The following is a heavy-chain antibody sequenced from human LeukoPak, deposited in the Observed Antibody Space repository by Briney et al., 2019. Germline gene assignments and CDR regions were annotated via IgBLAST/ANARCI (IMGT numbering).Heavy chain of an antibody. Sequence: ASVKVSCKASGYTFTSYDINWVRQATGQGLEWMGWMNPNSGNTGYAQKFQGRVTMTRNTSISTAYMELSSLRSEDTAVYYCARGEGYYYGSGSCFWGQGTLVTVSS. J-gene: IGHJ4*02. CDR1: GYTFTSYD. CDR3: ARGEGYYYGSGSCF. CDR2: MNPNSGNT. D-gene: IGHD3-10*01. V-gene: IGHV1-8*01.